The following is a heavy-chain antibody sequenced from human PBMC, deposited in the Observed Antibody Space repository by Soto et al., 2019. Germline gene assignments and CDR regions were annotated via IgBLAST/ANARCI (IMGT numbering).Heavy chain of an antibody. V-gene: IGHV4-39*01. J-gene: IGHJ4*02. D-gene: IGHD3-3*01. CDR2: IYYSGST. Sequence: SETLSLTCTVSGCSISSSSYYWGWIRQPPGKGLEWIGRIYYSGSTYYNPSLKSRVTISVDTSKSQFSLKLSSVPAADTAVSSCASGDFWSRYFVGENAFDYWGQGTLVPVSS. CDR3: ASGDFWSRYFVGENAFDY. CDR1: GCSISSSSYY.